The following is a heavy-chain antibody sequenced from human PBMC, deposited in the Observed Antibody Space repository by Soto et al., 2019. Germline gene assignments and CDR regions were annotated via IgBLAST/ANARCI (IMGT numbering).Heavy chain of an antibody. Sequence: GGSLRLSCAASGFTFSSYSMNWVRQAPGKGLEWVSYISSSSSTIYYADSVKGRFTISRDNAKNSLYLQMNSLSDEDTAVYYCASDRRAAAGHPNWFDPWGQGTLVTVSS. CDR3: ASDRRAAAGHPNWFDP. V-gene: IGHV3-48*02. J-gene: IGHJ5*02. D-gene: IGHD6-13*01. CDR2: ISSSSSTI. CDR1: GFTFSSYS.